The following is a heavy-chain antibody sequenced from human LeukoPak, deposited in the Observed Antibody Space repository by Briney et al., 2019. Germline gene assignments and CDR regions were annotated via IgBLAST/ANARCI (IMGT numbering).Heavy chain of an antibody. CDR2: FGPEDGET. D-gene: IGHD2-2*01. CDR1: GYTYTELS. CDR3: ETTGTRDIVVVPAARGPFDY. J-gene: IGHJ4*02. V-gene: IGHV1-24*01. Sequence: ASVKVSCKASGYTYTELSMHWVRQAPGKGLEWMGGFGPEDGETMCAQKFQGRVTMTEDTSTDTAYMELSSLRSEDTAVYYCETTGTRDIVVVPAARGPFDYWGQGTLVTVSS.